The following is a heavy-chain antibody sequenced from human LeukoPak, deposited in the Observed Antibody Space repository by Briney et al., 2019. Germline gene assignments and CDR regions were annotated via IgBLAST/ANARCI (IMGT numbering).Heavy chain of an antibody. J-gene: IGHJ4*02. Sequence: TPSETLSLTCAVYDGSFSSYYWSWIRQPPGKGLEWIGEINHSGSTNYNPSLKSRVTISVDTSKNQFSLKLSSVTAADTAVYYCARQNYGAAPLRYWGQGTLVTVSS. D-gene: IGHD4/OR15-4a*01. V-gene: IGHV4-34*01. CDR3: ARQNYGAAPLRY. CDR1: DGSFSSYY. CDR2: INHSGST.